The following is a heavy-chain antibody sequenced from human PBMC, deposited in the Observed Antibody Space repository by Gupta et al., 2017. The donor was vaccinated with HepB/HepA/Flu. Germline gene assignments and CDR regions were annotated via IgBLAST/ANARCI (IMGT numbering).Heavy chain of an antibody. CDR1: GGSISSYY. J-gene: IGHJ4*02. CDR2: IYYSGST. CDR3: ARVYYYDSSGYYLGYYFDY. V-gene: IGHV4-59*01. D-gene: IGHD3-22*01. Sequence: QVQLQESGPGLVKPSETLSLTCTVSGGSISSYYWSWIRQPPGKGLEWIGYIYYSGSTNYNPSLKSRVTISVDTSKNQFSLKLSSVTAADTAVYYCARVYYYDSSGYYLGYYFDYWGQGTLVTVSS.